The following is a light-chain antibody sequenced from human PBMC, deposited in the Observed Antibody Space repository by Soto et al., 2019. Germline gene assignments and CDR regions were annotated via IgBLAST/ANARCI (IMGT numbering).Light chain of an antibody. CDR3: QSYDSGLSAWV. J-gene: IGLJ3*02. V-gene: IGLV1-40*01. CDR2: GNT. Sequence: QSVLTQPPSVSGAPGQRVTISCTGSSSNIGARYDVHWYQHLPGTAPKLLIYGNTNRPSGVPDRFSGSESGTSASLAITGLLAEDEADYYCQSYDSGLSAWVFGGGTKVTVL. CDR1: SSNIGARYD.